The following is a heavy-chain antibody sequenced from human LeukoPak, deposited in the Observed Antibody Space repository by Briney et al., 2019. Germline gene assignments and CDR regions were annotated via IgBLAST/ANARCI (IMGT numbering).Heavy chain of an antibody. V-gene: IGHV4-59*01. Sequence: SETLSLTCTVSGGSISSYYWSWIRQPPGKGLEWIGYIYYSGSTNYNPSLKSRVTISVDTSKNQFSLKLSSVTAADPAVYYCAAAAYGSGSYTVDYWGQGTLVTVSS. J-gene: IGHJ4*02. CDR1: GGSISSYY. D-gene: IGHD3-10*01. CDR3: AAAAYGSGSYTVDY. CDR2: IYYSGST.